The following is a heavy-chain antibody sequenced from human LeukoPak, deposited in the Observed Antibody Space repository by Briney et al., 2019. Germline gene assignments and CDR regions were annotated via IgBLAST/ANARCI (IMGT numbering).Heavy chain of an antibody. CDR1: GFTFSSYA. D-gene: IGHD2-21*01. CDR2: ITYDGSDK. Sequence: GRSLRLSCAASGFTFSSYAMTWVRQAPGKGLEWVAFITYDGSDKYYAASVKGRFTISRDNTTSTLYLQMNSLEAEDTYVYYCAREVAEGIVLSCWGLRSPVS. V-gene: IGHV3-30-3*01. J-gene: IGHJ4*02. CDR3: AREVAEGIVLSC.